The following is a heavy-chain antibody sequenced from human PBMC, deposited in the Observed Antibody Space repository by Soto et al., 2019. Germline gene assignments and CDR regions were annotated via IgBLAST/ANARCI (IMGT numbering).Heavy chain of an antibody. Sequence: SETLSLTCTVSGGSISSFHWSWIRQPAGKGLEWIGRIHTSGSTNYNPSLNSRVTMSLDTSKNQVSLKLNSVTAADTALYYCGKVLVGATGHTDSDSWGPGTLVSVSS. J-gene: IGHJ4*02. CDR1: GGSISSFH. D-gene: IGHD2-15*01. CDR2: IHTSGST. V-gene: IGHV4-4*07. CDR3: GKVLVGATGHTDSDS.